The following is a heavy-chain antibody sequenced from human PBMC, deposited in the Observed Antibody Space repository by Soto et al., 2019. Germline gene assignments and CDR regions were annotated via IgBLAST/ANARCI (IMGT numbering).Heavy chain of an antibody. CDR2: ISTSGSTI. Sequence: GGSLRLSCAASGFAFTSHALHWVRQAPGKGLEWVSYISTSGSTIYYADSVKGRFTISRDNGKNSLYLQMNSLRAEDTAVYYCAYGGSCDYWGQGTQVTVSS. J-gene: IGHJ4*02. D-gene: IGHD1-26*01. V-gene: IGHV3-48*03. CDR1: GFAFTSHA. CDR3: AYGGSCDY.